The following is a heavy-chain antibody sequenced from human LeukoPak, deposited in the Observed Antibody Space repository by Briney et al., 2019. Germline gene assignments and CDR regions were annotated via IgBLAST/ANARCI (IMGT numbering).Heavy chain of an antibody. D-gene: IGHD6-13*01. CDR2: IVVGSGNT. V-gene: IGHV1-58*01. CDR3: ARGKEASSWYHSLDY. CDR1: GFTFTSSA. Sequence: SVKVSCKASGFTFTSSAVQWVRQARGQRLEWIGWIVVGSGNTNYAQKFQERVTITRDMSTSTAYMELGSLRSEDTAVYYCARGKEASSWYHSLDYWGQGTLVTVSS. J-gene: IGHJ4*02.